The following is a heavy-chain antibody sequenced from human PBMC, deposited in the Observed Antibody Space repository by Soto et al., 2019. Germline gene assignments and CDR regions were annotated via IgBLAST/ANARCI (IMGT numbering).Heavy chain of an antibody. D-gene: IGHD3-22*01. J-gene: IGHJ4*02. V-gene: IGHV4-31*03. CDR1: GYSINSGGYY. Sequence: TLSLTCTVSGYSINSGGYYWTWIRQHPGKGLEWIGFIYYSGSTYYNPSLKSRVTISVDTSKNQFSLELSSVTAADTAVYYCARAPDYYNSSGYYYWAYFDYWGQGTQVTVSS. CDR3: ARAPDYYNSSGYYYWAYFDY. CDR2: IYYSGST.